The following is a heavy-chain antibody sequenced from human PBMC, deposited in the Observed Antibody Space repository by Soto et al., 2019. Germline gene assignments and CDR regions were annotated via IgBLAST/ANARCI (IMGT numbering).Heavy chain of an antibody. CDR3: ARDRPEGRFDYHPMFDH. V-gene: IGHV3-74*01. D-gene: IGHD5-12*01. J-gene: IGHJ5*02. CDR2: SNSDGSGI. CDR1: GFTFSGYW. Sequence: PGGTLKLPCATSGFTFSGYWMHWARQVPGKGLIWVARSNSDGSGINYADSVKGRLTISRENVKNILFLQMNSLRVDDSAVYYCARDRPEGRFDYHPMFDHRGEGTLVTVSS.